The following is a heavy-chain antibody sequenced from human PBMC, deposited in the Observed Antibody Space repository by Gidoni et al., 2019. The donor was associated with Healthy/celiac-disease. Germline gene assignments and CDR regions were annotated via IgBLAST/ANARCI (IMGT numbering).Heavy chain of an antibody. CDR2: IYYSGST. CDR1: AGSISISSYY. CDR3: ESAKKVRYGMDV. Sequence: QLQLHESGPGLVKPSETLSLTCTFPAGSISISSYYWGWIRQPPGKGLEWIGSIYYSGSTYYNPSLKSRVTISVDTSKNQFSLKLSSVTAADTAVYYCESAKKVRYGMDVWGQGTTVTVSS. V-gene: IGHV4-39*01. J-gene: IGHJ6*02.